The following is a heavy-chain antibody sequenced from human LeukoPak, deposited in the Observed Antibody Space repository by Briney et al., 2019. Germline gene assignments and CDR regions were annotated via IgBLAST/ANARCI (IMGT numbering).Heavy chain of an antibody. J-gene: IGHJ6*02. Sequence: PGESLKISCKGSGYSFTSYWIGWVRQMPGKGLEWMGIIYPGDSDTRYSPSFQGQVTISADKSISTAYLQWSSLKASDTAMYYCARQWYYYDSSGYGVGYYYHGMDVWGQGTTVTVSS. CDR1: GYSFTSYW. CDR3: ARQWYYYDSSGYGVGYYYHGMDV. D-gene: IGHD3-22*01. CDR2: IYPGDSDT. V-gene: IGHV5-51*01.